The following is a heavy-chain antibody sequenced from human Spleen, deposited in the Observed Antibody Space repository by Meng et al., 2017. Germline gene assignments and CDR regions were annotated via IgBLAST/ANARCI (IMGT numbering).Heavy chain of an antibody. Sequence: GSLRLSCTVSGGSISPYFWAWIRQPAGKGLEWIGRIYSSGSGKYNPSLMSRVTMSVDTSANQISLQLTSVSAADTAVYYCARVSMVTYGRTIVPLDYWGRGTLVTVSS. CDR3: ARVSMVTYGRTIVPLDY. V-gene: IGHV4-4*07. D-gene: IGHD5-18*01. J-gene: IGHJ4*02. CDR1: GGSISPYF. CDR2: IYSSGSG.